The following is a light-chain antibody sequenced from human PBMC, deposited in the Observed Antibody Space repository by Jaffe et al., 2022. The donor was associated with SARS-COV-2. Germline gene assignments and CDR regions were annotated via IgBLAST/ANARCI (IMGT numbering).Light chain of an antibody. Sequence: EIVLTQSPGTLSLSPGERATLSCRASQSVSSYYLAWFQQKPGQAPRLLINGASSRATGIPDRFSGSGSGTDFTLTISRLEPEDFAVYYCQQSGSSPFTFGQGTKLEIK. CDR2: GAS. V-gene: IGKV3-20*01. CDR1: QSVSSYY. CDR3: QQSGSSPFT. J-gene: IGKJ2*01.